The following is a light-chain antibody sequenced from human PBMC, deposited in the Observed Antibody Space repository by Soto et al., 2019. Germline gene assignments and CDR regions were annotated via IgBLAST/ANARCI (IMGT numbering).Light chain of an antibody. CDR1: QGIHSS. CDR2: AAS. V-gene: IGKV1-9*01. Sequence: ILLTQSPSSLSASVGDRVTITCRASQGIHSSFAWYQQKPGKAPKLLIYAASRLQSGVKSRFRGSGSGRDVALTVSSLQPEDLSTYYCQQLHDYPITFGQGTRLESK. J-gene: IGKJ5*01. CDR3: QQLHDYPIT.